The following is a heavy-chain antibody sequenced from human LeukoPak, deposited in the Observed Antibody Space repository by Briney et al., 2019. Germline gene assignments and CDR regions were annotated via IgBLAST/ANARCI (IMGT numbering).Heavy chain of an antibody. D-gene: IGHD6-19*01. CDR3: ARYSSGWYSDY. CDR1: GYTFTSYY. CDR2: INPSGGST. V-gene: IGHV1-46*01. Sequence: GASVKVSCKASGYTFTSYYMHWVRQAPGQGLEWMGIINPSGGSTSYAQKFQGRVTMTRDMSTSTAYMELSRLRSDDTAVYYCARYSSGWYSDYWGQGTLVTVSS. J-gene: IGHJ4*02.